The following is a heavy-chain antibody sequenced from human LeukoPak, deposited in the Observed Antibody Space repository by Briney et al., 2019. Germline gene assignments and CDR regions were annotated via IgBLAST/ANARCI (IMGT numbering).Heavy chain of an antibody. CDR2: INWNGGST. D-gene: IGHD2-8*01. CDR1: GFTFNDYG. J-gene: IGHJ4*02. V-gene: IGHV3-20*04. Sequence: GGSLRLSCAASGFTFNDYGMSWVRHAPGKGVEWVAGINWNGGSTTYADSVKGRFTISRDNAEISLYLQMNSLRAEDTALYYCARAAGYCTNAVCWTGFDYWGQGTLVTVSS. CDR3: ARAAGYCTNAVCWTGFDY.